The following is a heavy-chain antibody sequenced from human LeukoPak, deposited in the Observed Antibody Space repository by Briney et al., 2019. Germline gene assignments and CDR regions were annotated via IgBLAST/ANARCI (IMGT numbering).Heavy chain of an antibody. CDR3: ARWASSGGTEVYYFDY. CDR1: GGTFSSYA. D-gene: IGHD1-14*01. J-gene: IGHJ4*02. Sequence: ASVKVSCKASGGTFSSYAISWVRQAPGQGLGWMGGIIPIFGTANYAQKFQGRVTITTDESTSTAYMELSSLRSEYTAVYYCARWASSGGTEVYYFDYWGQGTLVTVSS. CDR2: IIPIFGTA. V-gene: IGHV1-69*05.